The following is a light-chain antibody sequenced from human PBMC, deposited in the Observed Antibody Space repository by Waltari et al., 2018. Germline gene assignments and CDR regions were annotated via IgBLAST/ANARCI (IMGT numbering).Light chain of an antibody. J-gene: IGLJ1*01. CDR1: SPNIGAGYD. V-gene: IGLV1-40*01. CDR3: QSYDNSLSVLYV. Sequence: QSVLIQPPSVSGAPGQRVTISFTGSSPNIGAGYDLHWSQQLPGTAPKLLIYGNNNRPSGVPDRFSGSKSGTSASLAITGLQAEDEGDYYCQSYDNSLSVLYVFGTGTKVTVL. CDR2: GNN.